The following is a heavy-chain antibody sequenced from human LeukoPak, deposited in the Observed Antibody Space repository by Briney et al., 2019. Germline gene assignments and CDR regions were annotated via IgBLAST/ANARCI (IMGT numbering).Heavy chain of an antibody. D-gene: IGHD3-22*01. J-gene: IGHJ3*02. CDR1: GYTFTSYD. Sequence: ASVKVSCKASGYTFTSYDINWVRQATGQGLEWMGWMNPNSGNTGYAQKFQSRVTITADKSTSTAYMELSSLRSEDTAVYYCASRYDSSGYYYGDDAFDIWGQGTMVTVSS. CDR2: MNPNSGNT. V-gene: IGHV1-8*03. CDR3: ASRYDSSGYYYGDDAFDI.